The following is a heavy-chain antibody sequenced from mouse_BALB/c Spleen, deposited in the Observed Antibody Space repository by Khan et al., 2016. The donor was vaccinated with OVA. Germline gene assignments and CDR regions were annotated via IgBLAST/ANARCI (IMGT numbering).Heavy chain of an antibody. D-gene: IGHD2-14*01. Sequence: QVQLKQSGAELARPGASVKMSCKASGYTFTSHTMHWVKQRPGQGLEWIGYINPRSDYTQYNQKFNDKATLTADISSSTAYMQLSSLTSEDSAVYYGARRTSEYALDYWGQGTSVTVSS. V-gene: IGHV1-4*01. CDR3: ARRTSEYALDY. CDR1: GYTFTSHT. J-gene: IGHJ4*01. CDR2: INPRSDYT.